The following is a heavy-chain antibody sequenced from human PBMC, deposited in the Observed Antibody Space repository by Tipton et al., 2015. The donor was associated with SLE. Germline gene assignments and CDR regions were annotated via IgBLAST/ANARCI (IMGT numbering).Heavy chain of an antibody. CDR3: ARVYGFWSAKGAFDI. Sequence: SGFTFSSYAMHWVRQAPGKGLEWVAVISYDGSNKYYADSVKGRFTISRDNSKNTLYLQMNSLRAEDTAVYYCARVYGFWSAKGAFDIWGQGTMVTVSS. J-gene: IGHJ3*02. CDR1: GFTFSSYA. D-gene: IGHD3-3*01. CDR2: ISYDGSNK. V-gene: IGHV3-30-3*01.